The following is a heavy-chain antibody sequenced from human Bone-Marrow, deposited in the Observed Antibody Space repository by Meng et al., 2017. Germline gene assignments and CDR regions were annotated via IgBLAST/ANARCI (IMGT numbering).Heavy chain of an antibody. CDR3: ARGPTTMAHDFDY. CDR2: INHSGST. J-gene: IGHJ4*02. Sequence: QVQLPQRGAGLFKPSATLSLTCVVSGGSFSDYYWSWIRQPPGKGLEWIGEINHSGSTNYNPSLESRATISVDTSQNNLSLKLSSVTAADSAVYYCARGPTTMAHDFDYWGQGTLVTVSS. D-gene: IGHD4-11*01. CDR1: GGSFSDYY. V-gene: IGHV4-34*01.